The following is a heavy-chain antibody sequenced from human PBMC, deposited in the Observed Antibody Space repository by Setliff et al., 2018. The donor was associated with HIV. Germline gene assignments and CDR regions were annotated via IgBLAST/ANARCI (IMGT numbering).Heavy chain of an antibody. Sequence: ASVKVSCKTSGYPFTSYYIHWVRQAPGQGLEWMGFINHSGGGTTYAQKFQGRITMTRDTSTKTVYMEVSSLRSEDTAMYYCAREWALGIRNEGFDIWGQGTMVTVSS. V-gene: IGHV1-46*01. D-gene: IGHD1-26*01. J-gene: IGHJ3*02. CDR2: INHSGGGT. CDR1: GYPFTSYY. CDR3: AREWALGIRNEGFDI.